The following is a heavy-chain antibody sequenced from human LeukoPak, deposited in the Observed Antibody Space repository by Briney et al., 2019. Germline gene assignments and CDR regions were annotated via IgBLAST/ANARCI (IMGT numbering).Heavy chain of an antibody. CDR2: IYYSGST. Sequence: SETLSLTCTVSGGSINSYYWSWIRQPPGKGLEWVGYIYYSGSTYYNPSLKSRVTISVDTSKNQFSLKLSSVTAADTAVYYCASEGYFGSGSYYRQYYFDSWGQGTLVTVSS. CDR3: ASEGYFGSGSYYRQYYFDS. CDR1: GGSINSYY. V-gene: IGHV4-59*04. J-gene: IGHJ4*02. D-gene: IGHD3-10*01.